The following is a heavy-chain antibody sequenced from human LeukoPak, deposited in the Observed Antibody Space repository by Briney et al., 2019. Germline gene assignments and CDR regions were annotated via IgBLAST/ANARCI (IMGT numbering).Heavy chain of an antibody. CDR2: ISVYNGNT. CDR1: GYTFTSYG. Sequence: GASVKVSCKASGYTFTSYGISWVRQAPGQGLEWMGWISVYNGNTNYAQNVQGRVSMTTDTSTTTAYMELRSLRSDDTAVYYCARDPQRDILTGYCDYWGQGTLVTVSS. V-gene: IGHV1-18*01. J-gene: IGHJ4*02. D-gene: IGHD3-9*01. CDR3: ARDPQRDILTGYCDY.